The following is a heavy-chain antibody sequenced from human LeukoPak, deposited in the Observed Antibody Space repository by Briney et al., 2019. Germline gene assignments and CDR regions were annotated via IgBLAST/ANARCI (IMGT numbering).Heavy chain of an antibody. CDR3: ASMVRGVIMNNWFDP. J-gene: IGHJ5*02. CDR1: GGSFSGYY. D-gene: IGHD3-10*01. V-gene: IGHV4-34*01. Sequence: SETLSLTCAVYGGSFSGYYWSWIRQPPGKGLEWIGEINHSGSTNYNPSLKSRVTISVDTSKNQFSLKLSSVTAADTAVYYCASMVRGVIMNNWFDPWGQGTLVTVSS. CDR2: INHSGST.